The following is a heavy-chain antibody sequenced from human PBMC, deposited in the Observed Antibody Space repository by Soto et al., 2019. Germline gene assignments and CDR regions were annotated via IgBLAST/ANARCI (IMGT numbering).Heavy chain of an antibody. CDR2: ISSSGSTI. D-gene: IGHD3-22*01. CDR1: GFTFSSYE. J-gene: IGHJ3*02. V-gene: IGHV3-48*03. Sequence: GGSLRLSCAASGFTFSSYEMNWVRQAPGKGLEWVSYISSSGSTIYYADSVKGRFTISRDNAKNSLYLQMNSLRAEDTAVYYCANSYYYDSSGYNYAFDIWGQGTMVTVSS. CDR3: ANSYYYDSSGYNYAFDI.